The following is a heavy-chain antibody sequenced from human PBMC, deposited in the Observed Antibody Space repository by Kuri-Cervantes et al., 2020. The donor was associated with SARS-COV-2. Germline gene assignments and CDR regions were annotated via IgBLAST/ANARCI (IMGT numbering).Heavy chain of an antibody. J-gene: IGHJ5*02. V-gene: IGHV3-7*01. CDR2: IKQDGSEK. Sequence: GESLKISCAASGFTFSSYWMSWVRQAPGKGLEWVANIKQDGSEKYYVDSVKGRFTISRDNAKNSLYLQMNSLRAEDTAVYYCAREDPSDNWFDPWGQGTLVTVSS. CDR1: GFTFSSYW. CDR3: AREDPSDNWFDP.